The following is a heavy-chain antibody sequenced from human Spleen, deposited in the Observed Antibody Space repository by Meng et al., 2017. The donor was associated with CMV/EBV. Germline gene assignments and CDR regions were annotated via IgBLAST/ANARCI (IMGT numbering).Heavy chain of an antibody. Sequence: GESLKISCAASGFTFSSYALHWVRQAPGKGLEWVLAMSYDGSNKFYTDSVKGRFTISRDSSKNTLYLQMDSLRAEDTAVYYCAKDPGITRGYFEFWGQGTLVTVSS. CDR3: AKDPGITRGYFEF. CDR1: GFTFSSYA. J-gene: IGHJ4*02. CDR2: MSYDGSNK. D-gene: IGHD1-14*01. V-gene: IGHV3-30*04.